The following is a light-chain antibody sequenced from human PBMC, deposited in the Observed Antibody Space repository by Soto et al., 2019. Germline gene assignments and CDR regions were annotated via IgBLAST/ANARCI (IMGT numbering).Light chain of an antibody. CDR2: DAS. J-gene: IGKJ1*01. CDR3: HQDKNYPRT. CDR1: QSIGRD. Sequence: IQMTHSPSTLSSSVHYRVTITCLASQSIGRDVAWYQKKSGKAPNLLIFDASRLESGVRSRFSGSGSGTVFTLTIISQPHDDFVSYYYHQDKNYPRTFGQGTKVDIK. V-gene: IGKV1-5*01.